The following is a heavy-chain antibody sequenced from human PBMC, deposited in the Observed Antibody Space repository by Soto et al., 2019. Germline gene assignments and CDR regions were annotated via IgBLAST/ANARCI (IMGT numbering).Heavy chain of an antibody. V-gene: IGHV1-69*12. CDR1: GGTFSSYA. Sequence: QVQLVQSGAEVKKPGSSVKVSCKASGGTFSSYAISWVRQAPGQGLEWMGGIIPIFGTANYAQKFQGRVTITADEXTXXAYMELSSLRSEDTAVYYCASAGPCNDYSNYEFHYWGQGTLVTVSS. CDR2: IIPIFGTA. CDR3: ASAGPCNDYSNYEFHY. J-gene: IGHJ4*02. D-gene: IGHD4-4*01.